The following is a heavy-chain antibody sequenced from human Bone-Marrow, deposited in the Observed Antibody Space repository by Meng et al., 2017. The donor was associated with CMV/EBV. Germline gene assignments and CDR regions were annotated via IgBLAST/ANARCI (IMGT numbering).Heavy chain of an antibody. D-gene: IGHD2-2*01. CDR1: GYTFTGYY. CDR3: ARDERYCSSTICYQERPLYYFDY. CDR2: LNPSGGST. V-gene: IGHV1-46*01. Sequence: ASVKVFCKASGYTFTGYYMHWVRQAPGQGLEWMGILNPSGGSTSYAQKFQGRVTMTRDTSTSTVYMELSSLRSEDTAVYYCARDERYCSSTICYQERPLYYFDYWGQGTLVTVSS. J-gene: IGHJ4*02.